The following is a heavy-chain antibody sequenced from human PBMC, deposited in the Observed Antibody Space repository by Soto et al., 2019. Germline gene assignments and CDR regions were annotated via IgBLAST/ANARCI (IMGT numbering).Heavy chain of an antibody. Sequence: QVQLVQSGAEVKKPGSSVKVSCKASGGTFSNYAISWVRQAPGQGLEWMGGIIPIFGTANYAQKFQGRVTITADESPSTAYMELSSLRSEDTAIYYCAVGSVDIVPTGMKPFDPWGQGTLVTVSS. V-gene: IGHV1-69*12. D-gene: IGHD5-12*01. CDR2: IIPIFGTA. J-gene: IGHJ5*02. CDR3: AVGSVDIVPTGMKPFDP. CDR1: GGTFSNYA.